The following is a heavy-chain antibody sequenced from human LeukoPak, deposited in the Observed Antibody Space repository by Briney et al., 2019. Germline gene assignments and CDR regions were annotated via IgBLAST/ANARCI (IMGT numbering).Heavy chain of an antibody. CDR3: ARVGPLVRGATIHFDY. V-gene: IGHV1-46*01. Sequence: ASVKVSCKASGYTFTSYYMHWVRQAPGQGLEWMGIINPSGGSTSYAQKFQGRVTMTRDTSTSTVYMELSSLRSEDKAVYYCARVGPLVRGATIHFDYWGQGTLVTVSS. CDR2: INPSGGST. CDR1: GYTFTSYY. D-gene: IGHD3-10*01. J-gene: IGHJ4*02.